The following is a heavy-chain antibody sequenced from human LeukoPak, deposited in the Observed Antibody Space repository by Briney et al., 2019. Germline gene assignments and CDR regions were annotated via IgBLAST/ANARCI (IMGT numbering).Heavy chain of an antibody. Sequence: PGGSLRLSRAASGFTFSSYWMSWVRPAPGKGLEWVANIKQEGSEKYHVDSVKGRFTISRVNAKNSLYRQRNSLKAEDRPVYYCGRGRVRFDYWGQGSLVTVSS. J-gene: IGHJ4*02. CDR3: GRGRVRFDY. CDR1: GFTFSSYW. V-gene: IGHV3-7*01. D-gene: IGHD1-1*01. CDR2: IKQEGSEK.